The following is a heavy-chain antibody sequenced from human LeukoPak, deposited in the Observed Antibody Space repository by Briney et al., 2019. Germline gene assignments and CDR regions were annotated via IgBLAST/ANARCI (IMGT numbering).Heavy chain of an antibody. CDR3: ARDWKTNSFDY. V-gene: IGHV3-33*08. J-gene: IGHJ4*02. Sequence: GGSLRLSCAASGFTFSSYGMHWVRQAPGKGLEWVAFIYYDGSNIYYADYVKGRFTISRDISKNTLYLQMDSLRAEDTAIYYCARDWKTNSFDYWGQGTLVTVSS. CDR2: IYYDGSNI. D-gene: IGHD1-1*01. CDR1: GFTFSSYG.